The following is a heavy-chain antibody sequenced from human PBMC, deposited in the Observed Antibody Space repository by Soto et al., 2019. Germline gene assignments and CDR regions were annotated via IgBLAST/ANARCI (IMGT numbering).Heavy chain of an antibody. CDR3: AKDDFWSGGDYYYGMDV. CDR2: ISYDGSNK. D-gene: IGHD3-3*01. J-gene: IGHJ6*02. CDR1: GFTFSSYG. Sequence: QVQLVESGGGVVQPGRSLRLSCAASGFTFSSYGMHWVRQAPGKGLEWVAVISYDGSNKYYADSVKGRFTISRDNSKNTLYLQMNSLRAEDTAVYYCAKDDFWSGGDYYYGMDVWGQGTTVTVSS. V-gene: IGHV3-30*18.